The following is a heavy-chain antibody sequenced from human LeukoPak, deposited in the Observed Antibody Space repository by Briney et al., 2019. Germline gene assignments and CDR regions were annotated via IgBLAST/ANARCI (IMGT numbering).Heavy chain of an antibody. V-gene: IGHV3-74*01. J-gene: IGHJ4*02. CDR1: GFTFSSYP. Sequence: PGGSLRLSCAASGFTFSSYPMYWVRQAPGKGLVWVSRINSDGSGTTYADSVKGRFTISRDNAKNTLYLQMNSLRAEDTAMYYCATDRLWGQGTLVTVSS. CDR2: INSDGSGT. CDR3: ATDRL.